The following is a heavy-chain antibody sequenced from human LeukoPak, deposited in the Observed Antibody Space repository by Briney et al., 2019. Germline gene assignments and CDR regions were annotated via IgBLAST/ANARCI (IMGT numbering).Heavy chain of an antibody. CDR2: ILHNGTT. CDR3: ARFGDIYFYRMDV. J-gene: IGHJ6*02. CDR1: GGSVNNYF. V-gene: IGHV4-59*08. D-gene: IGHD3-9*01. Sequence: PSETLSLTCTVSGGSVNNYFWSWIRQPTGKTLEWIGYILHNGTTNINPSLKSQAVMSVDKSKNQTSLRLSSVTAADTAVYYCARFGDIYFYRMDVWGQGTTVTVS.